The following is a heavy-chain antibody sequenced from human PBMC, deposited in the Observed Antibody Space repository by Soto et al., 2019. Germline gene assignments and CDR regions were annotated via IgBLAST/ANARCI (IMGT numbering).Heavy chain of an antibody. CDR1: GFTFSSYS. V-gene: IGHV3-48*01. D-gene: IGHD3-16*01. Sequence: ESGGGLVQPGGSLRLSCAASGFTFSSYSMNWVRQAPGKGLEWVSYISSSSSTIYYADSVKGRFTISRDNAKNSLYLQMNSLRAEDTAVYYCARVGLRLRDYYYYYMDVWGKGTTVTVSS. CDR3: ARVGLRLRDYYYYYMDV. J-gene: IGHJ6*03. CDR2: ISSSSSTI.